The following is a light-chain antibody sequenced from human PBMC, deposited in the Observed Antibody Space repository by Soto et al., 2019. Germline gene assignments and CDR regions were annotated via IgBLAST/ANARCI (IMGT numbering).Light chain of an antibody. J-gene: IGLJ2*01. CDR3: DTWDSSLSAVV. CDR1: SSNIGNNY. CDR2: DNN. V-gene: IGLV1-51*01. Sequence: QSVLTQPPSVSAAPGQKVTISCSGSSSNIGNNYVSWFQQFPGTAPKLLIYDNNKRPSGIPDRFSGSKSGTSATLGITGPQTGDEAEYYCDTWDSSLSAVVFGGGTKVTVL.